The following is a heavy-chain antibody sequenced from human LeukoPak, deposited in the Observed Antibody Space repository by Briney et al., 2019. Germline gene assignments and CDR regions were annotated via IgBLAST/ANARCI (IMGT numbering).Heavy chain of an antibody. Sequence: SETLSLTCAVSGGSISSGGYSWSWIRQPPGKGLEWIGYIYHSGSTCYNPSLKSRVTISVDRSKNQFSLKLSSVTAADTAVYYCARDGYYDNAFDIWGQGTMVTVSS. CDR1: GGSISSGGYS. D-gene: IGHD3-22*01. CDR3: ARDGYYDNAFDI. CDR2: IYHSGST. J-gene: IGHJ3*02. V-gene: IGHV4-30-2*01.